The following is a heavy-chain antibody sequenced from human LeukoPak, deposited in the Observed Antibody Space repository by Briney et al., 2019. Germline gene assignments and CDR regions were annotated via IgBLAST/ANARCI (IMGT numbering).Heavy chain of an antibody. CDR2: IIPIFGTA. J-gene: IGHJ3*02. CDR1: GGTFSSYA. V-gene: IGHV1-69*01. Sequence: SVKVSCKASGGTFSSYAISWVRQAPGQGLEWMGGIIPIFGTANYAQKFQGRVTITADESTSTAYMELSSLRSEDTAVYYCAREKETTYYYDSSGYYDAFDIWGQGTMVTASS. D-gene: IGHD3-22*01. CDR3: AREKETTYYYDSSGYYDAFDI.